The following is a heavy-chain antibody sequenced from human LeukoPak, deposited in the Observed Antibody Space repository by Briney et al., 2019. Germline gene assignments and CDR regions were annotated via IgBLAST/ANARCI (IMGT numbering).Heavy chain of an antibody. V-gene: IGHV4-38-2*02. Sequence: PSETLSLTCTVSGNSISSGYYWGWIRQPPGKGLEWIGSIYHSGSTYYNPSLKSRVTISVDTSKNQFSLKLSSVTAADSAVYYCARYTDCSGSDCYTNWFGPWGQGTLVTVSS. CDR3: ARYTDCSGSDCYTNWFGP. CDR2: IYHSGST. J-gene: IGHJ5*02. D-gene: IGHD2-21*02. CDR1: GNSISSGYY.